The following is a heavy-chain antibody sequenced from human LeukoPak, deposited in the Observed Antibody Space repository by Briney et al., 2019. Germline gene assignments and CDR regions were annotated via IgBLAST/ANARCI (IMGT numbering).Heavy chain of an antibody. Sequence: GGSLRLSGAASGFTFSSYSMNWGRQAPGKGLEGCSSISSSSSYIYYADSVKGRFTISRDNSKNTLYLQGNSLRAEATAFYYCAKDLGYGYGTTGQDYWGQGTLVTVSS. J-gene: IGHJ4*02. CDR3: AKDLGYGYGTTGQDY. D-gene: IGHD5-18*01. CDR2: ISSSSSYI. CDR1: GFTFSSYS. V-gene: IGHV3-21*04.